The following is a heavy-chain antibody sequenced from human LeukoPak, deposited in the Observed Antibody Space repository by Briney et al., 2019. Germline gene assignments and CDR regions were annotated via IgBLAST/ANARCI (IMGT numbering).Heavy chain of an antibody. V-gene: IGHV3-23*01. Sequence: PGGSLRLSCAASGFTFSSYEMSWVRQAPGKGLEWVSAITASGGNTYYADSVKGRFTIARDNSKNTVFLHMNRLRAEDTAVYYCAKWGDCDVLTGYYVSDYWGQGTLVTVSS. CDR2: ITASGGNT. J-gene: IGHJ4*02. CDR1: GFTFSSYE. D-gene: IGHD3-9*01. CDR3: AKWGDCDVLTGYYVSDY.